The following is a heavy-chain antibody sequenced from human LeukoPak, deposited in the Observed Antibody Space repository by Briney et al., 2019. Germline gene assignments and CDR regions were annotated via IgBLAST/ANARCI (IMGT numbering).Heavy chain of an antibody. CDR2: ISDSGGTT. D-gene: IGHD3-3*01. V-gene: IGHV3-23*01. J-gene: IGHJ4*02. CDR1: GFTFSSYA. Sequence: GGSLRLSCAASGFTFSSYAMSWVRQAPGKGPEWVSCISDSGGTTYYADSVKGRFTISRDNSKNTLYLQMNSLRAEDTAVYYCAKDLGTGRITIFGVVVLGTDYWGQGTLVTVSS. CDR3: AKDLGTGRITIFGVVVLGTDY.